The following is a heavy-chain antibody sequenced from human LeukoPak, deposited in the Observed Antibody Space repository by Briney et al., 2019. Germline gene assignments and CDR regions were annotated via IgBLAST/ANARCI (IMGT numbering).Heavy chain of an antibody. J-gene: IGHJ3*02. CDR1: GASISSGSNY. CDR3: ARSDGYGLVGI. V-gene: IGHV4-39*07. Sequence: SETLSLTCSVSGASISSGSNYWGWIRQPPGKTLEWIGSIYSSGSTYYNPSLKSRVIIIIDTPKNHFSLTLTSVTAAAAAVYYCARSDGYGLVGIWGQGTMVTVSS. CDR2: IYSSGST. D-gene: IGHD3-10*01.